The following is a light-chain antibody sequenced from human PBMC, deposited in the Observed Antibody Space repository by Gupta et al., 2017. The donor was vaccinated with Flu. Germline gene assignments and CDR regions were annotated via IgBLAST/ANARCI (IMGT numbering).Light chain of an antibody. Sequence: QSVLTQPPSVSGAPGQRVPISCTGSSSNIGAGYAVHWYQQLPGTAPKLLIYGNSNRPSGVPDRFSGSKSGTSASLAITGLQAEDEADYYCQSYDSSLSAWVFGGGTKLTVL. J-gene: IGLJ3*02. CDR1: SSNIGAGYA. CDR2: GNS. CDR3: QSYDSSLSAWV. V-gene: IGLV1-40*01.